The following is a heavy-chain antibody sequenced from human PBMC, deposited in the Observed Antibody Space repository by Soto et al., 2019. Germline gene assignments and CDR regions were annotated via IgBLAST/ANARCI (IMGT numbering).Heavy chain of an antibody. Sequence: AAVKVSCKASGYTFTSYGIRWVRQAPAQGLEWMGWISAYNGNTNYAQKLRGRVTMSTDTSTSTAYMELRSLRSDDTAVYCCARDGSGYDSVYYFDYWGQGTLVTVSS. CDR3: ARDGSGYDSVYYFDY. V-gene: IGHV1-18*01. CDR2: ISAYNGNT. CDR1: GYTFTSYG. J-gene: IGHJ4*02. D-gene: IGHD5-12*01.